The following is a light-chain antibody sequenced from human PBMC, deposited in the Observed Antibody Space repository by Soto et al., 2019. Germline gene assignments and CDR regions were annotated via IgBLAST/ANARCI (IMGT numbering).Light chain of an antibody. CDR2: DAS. Sequence: MVLTHSPATLSFSPGEIATLSFRASQSVSSYLAWYQQKPGQAPRLLIYDASNRATGIPARFSGSGSGTDFTLTISSLEPEDFAVYYCQQRSNWPLTFGGGTKVDI. J-gene: IGKJ4*01. V-gene: IGKV3-11*01. CDR3: QQRSNWPLT. CDR1: QSVSSY.